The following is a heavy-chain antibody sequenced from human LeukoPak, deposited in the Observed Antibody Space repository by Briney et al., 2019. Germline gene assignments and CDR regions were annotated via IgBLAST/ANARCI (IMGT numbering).Heavy chain of an antibody. CDR2: ISYSGST. Sequence: SETLSLTCTVSGGSISSYYWSWIRQPPGKGLEWIGYISYSGSTKSNPSLKSRVTLSVDTSKSQFSLKLSSVTAADTAVYYCARAGPYSSGWHYVDYWGQGTLVTVSS. J-gene: IGHJ4*02. V-gene: IGHV4-59*01. CDR3: ARAGPYSSGWHYVDY. CDR1: GGSISSYY. D-gene: IGHD6-19*01.